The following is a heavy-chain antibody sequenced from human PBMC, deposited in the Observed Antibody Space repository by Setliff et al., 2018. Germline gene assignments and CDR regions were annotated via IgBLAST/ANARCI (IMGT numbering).Heavy chain of an antibody. D-gene: IGHD2-8*01. J-gene: IGHJ4*02. CDR3: LRLVRYCSRTTCQRTLGDEV. V-gene: IGHV1-18*01. CDR1: GYTFSESI. CDR2: IAVYTGRT. Sequence: GASVKVSCKASGYTFSESIVSWVRQAPGQGLEWMGWIAVYTGRTSSAQKFQDRLTMMTEKSTNMAYMELRGLTSNDTAVYYCLRLVRYCSRTTCQRTLGDEVWGQGTLVTVSS.